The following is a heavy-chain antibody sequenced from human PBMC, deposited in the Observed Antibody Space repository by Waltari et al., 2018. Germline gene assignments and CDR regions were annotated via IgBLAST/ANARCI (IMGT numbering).Heavy chain of an antibody. CDR1: GGTSSSYA. CDR3: ALGGDSFIRWFDP. V-gene: IGHV1-69*14. Sequence: QVQLVQSGAEVQKPGSSVNVPCKASGGTSSSYAITWVRQAPGQGIEWMGGIIPIFGTANYEQKCQGRVTITADKSTSTAYMELSSLRSEDTAVYYCALGGDSFIRWFDPWGQGTLVTVSS. J-gene: IGHJ5*02. D-gene: IGHD2-21*02. CDR2: IIPIFGTA.